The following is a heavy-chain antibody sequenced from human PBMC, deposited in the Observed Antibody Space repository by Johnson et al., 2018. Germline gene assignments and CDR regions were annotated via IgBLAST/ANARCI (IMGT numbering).Heavy chain of an antibody. J-gene: IGHJ1*01. CDR2: LSWNGGSV. Sequence: EVQLLESGGGVVQPGRSLRLSCAASGFTFDDYGMHWVRQAPGKGLEWVSGLSWNGGSVGYADAVKGRFTISRDNAKNSLYLQMNSLRAEDTALYYCARDIYYDSPGGYFHYWGQGTLVTVSS. D-gene: IGHD3-22*01. CDR1: GFTFDDYG. V-gene: IGHV3-9*01. CDR3: ARDIYYDSPGGYFHY.